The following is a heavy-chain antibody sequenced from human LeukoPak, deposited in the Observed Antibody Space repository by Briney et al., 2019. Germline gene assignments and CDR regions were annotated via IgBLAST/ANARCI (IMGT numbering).Heavy chain of an antibody. CDR3: TRIRMQKPLDY. Sequence: GRSLRLSCTTSGFTFGDYGVNWVRQAPGKGLEWVGFIRSKPYGGTTGYAASVKGRFTISRDDSKSIAYLQMKSLQTEDTAVYFCTRIRMQKPLDYWGQGTLVTVSS. CDR1: GFTFGDYG. J-gene: IGHJ4*02. CDR2: IRSKPYGGTT. D-gene: IGHD2-8*01. V-gene: IGHV3-49*04.